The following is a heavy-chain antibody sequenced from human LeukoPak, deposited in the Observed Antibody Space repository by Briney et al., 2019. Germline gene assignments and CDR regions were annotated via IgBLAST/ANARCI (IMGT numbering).Heavy chain of an antibody. D-gene: IGHD3-10*01. Sequence: GASVKVSCKASGGTFSSYAISWVRQAPGQGLKWMGGIIPIFGTANYAQKFQGRVTITADESTSTAYMELSSLRSEDTAVYYCARDRATYYYGSGSYLFDYWGQGTLVTVSS. CDR2: IIPIFGTA. CDR3: ARDRATYYYGSGSYLFDY. J-gene: IGHJ4*02. V-gene: IGHV1-69*13. CDR1: GGTFSSYA.